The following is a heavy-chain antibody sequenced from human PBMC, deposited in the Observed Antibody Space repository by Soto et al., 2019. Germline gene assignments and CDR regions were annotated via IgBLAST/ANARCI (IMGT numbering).Heavy chain of an antibody. CDR1: GFTFRNYW. CDR3: GSLFEF. Sequence: EVRLVESGGGLVQPGGSLRLSCAASGFTFRNYWLHSVRQVPGRGPVWVSGINNDGSGTFYADSVKGRFTISRDNAKNTLYLQMNSMSAEDTAVYYCGSLFEFWGQGTLVTVPS. J-gene: IGHJ4*02. V-gene: IGHV3-74*01. CDR2: INNDGSGT.